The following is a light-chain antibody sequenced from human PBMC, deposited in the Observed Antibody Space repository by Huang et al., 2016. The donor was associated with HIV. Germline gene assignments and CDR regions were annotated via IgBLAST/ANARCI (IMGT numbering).Light chain of an antibody. J-gene: IGKJ2*01. CDR2: GAS. V-gene: IGKV3-15*01. CDR1: QRVSTN. CDR3: QQYNNWPFT. Sequence: ETLITQSPATLSVSPGEGATLSGRASQRVSTNLCWYQQKPGPAPRLRIYGASTRATGFPARCSGSGDGSEFSITISSLRSEDFAVYYCQQYNNWPFTFGQGTKLEIK.